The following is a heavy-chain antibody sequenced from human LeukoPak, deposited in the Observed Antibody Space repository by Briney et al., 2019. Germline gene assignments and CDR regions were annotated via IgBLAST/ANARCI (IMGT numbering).Heavy chain of an antibody. CDR3: ARGSEWKLLSCDF. J-gene: IGHJ4*02. D-gene: IGHD1-26*01. Sequence: GGSLRLSCAASGFTFSSYSMNWVRQAPGKGLVWVSRINSDGSSTSYADSVKGRFTISRDNAKNSLYLQMNSLRAEDTAVYYCARGSEWKLLSCDFWGQGTVVTVSS. CDR2: INSDGSST. V-gene: IGHV3-74*01. CDR1: GFTFSSYS.